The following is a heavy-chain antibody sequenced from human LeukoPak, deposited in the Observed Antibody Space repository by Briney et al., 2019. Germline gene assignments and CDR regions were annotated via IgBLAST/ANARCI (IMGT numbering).Heavy chain of an antibody. CDR1: GGTFSSHA. Sequence: GSSVKVSCKASGGTFSSHAISWVRQAPGQGLEWMGGIIPIFGTANYAQKFQGRVTITADESTSTAYMELSSLGSGDTAVYYCARAGIAAAGTLDYWGQGTLVTVSS. CDR2: IIPIFGTA. V-gene: IGHV1-69*01. J-gene: IGHJ4*02. D-gene: IGHD6-13*01. CDR3: ARAGIAAAGTLDY.